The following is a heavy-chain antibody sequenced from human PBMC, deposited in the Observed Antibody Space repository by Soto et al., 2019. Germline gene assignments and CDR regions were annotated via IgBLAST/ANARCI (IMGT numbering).Heavy chain of an antibody. CDR1: EGKFIGFG. CDR3: ARKTPGSRPFDY. V-gene: IGHV3-23*01. Sequence: GVPLRLCWGAAEGKFIGFGVSWVSKETGKGLEWVSAIGTNSDTYYAASVKGRFTIPRDNFNTTLYLQMNSLRAEDTALYYCARKTPGSRPFDYCGQRTLVPGFS. CDR2: IGTNSDT. J-gene: IGHJ4*02.